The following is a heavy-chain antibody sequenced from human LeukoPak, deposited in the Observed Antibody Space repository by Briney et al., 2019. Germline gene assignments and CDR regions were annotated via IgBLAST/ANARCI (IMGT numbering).Heavy chain of an antibody. CDR1: GGTFSSYA. CDR2: IIPIFGTA. D-gene: IGHD5-24*01. V-gene: IGHV1-69*01. CDR3: ARVPARWLQYSWFDP. Sequence: ASVKVSCKASGGTFSSYAISWVRQAPGQGLEWMGGIIPIFGTANYAQKFQGRVTITADESTSTAYIELSSLRSEDTAVYYCARVPARWLQYSWFDPWGQGTLVTVSS. J-gene: IGHJ5*02.